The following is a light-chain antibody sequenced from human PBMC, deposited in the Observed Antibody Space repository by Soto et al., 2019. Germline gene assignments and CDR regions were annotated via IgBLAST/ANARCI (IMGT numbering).Light chain of an antibody. CDR1: SGHSSYA. V-gene: IGLV4-69*01. CDR2: LNSDGSH. Sequence: SAALGASVKLTCTLSSGHSSYAIAWHQQQPEKGPRYLMKLNSDGSHSKGDGIPDRSSGSSSGAERYLTISSLQSEAEADYYCQNWGTGYVFGTGTKLTVL. J-gene: IGLJ1*01. CDR3: QNWGTGYV.